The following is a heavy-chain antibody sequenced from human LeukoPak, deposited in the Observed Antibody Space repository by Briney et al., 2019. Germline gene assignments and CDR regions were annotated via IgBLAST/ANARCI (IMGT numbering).Heavy chain of an antibody. J-gene: IGHJ3*02. CDR2: TYYRSKWYN. CDR1: GDSVSTNSAA. V-gene: IGHV6-1*01. D-gene: IGHD4-11*01. CDR3: AREVTDAFDI. Sequence: SQTLSLTCAISGDSVSTNSAAWNWIRQSPSRGLEWLGRTYYRSKWYNDYVVSVKSRITIDPDTSQNQFSLQLTSVTPEDTAVYYCAREVTDAFDIWGQGTMVTVSS.